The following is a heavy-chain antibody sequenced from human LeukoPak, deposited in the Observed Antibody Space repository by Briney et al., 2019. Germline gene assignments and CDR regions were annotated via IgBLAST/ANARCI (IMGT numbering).Heavy chain of an antibody. J-gene: IGHJ4*02. CDR3: ARDRGDPDYYFDQ. CDR1: GFTSSSYG. V-gene: IGHV3-33*01. CDR2: VWYDGSEK. D-gene: IGHD7-27*01. Sequence: PGRSLRLSCAASGFTSSSYGIHWVRQAPGKGLEWVAVVWYDGSEKYYADSVKGRFTISRDNSKNTLYLQMNSLRAEDTAIYYCARDRGDPDYYFDQWGQGTLVTVSS.